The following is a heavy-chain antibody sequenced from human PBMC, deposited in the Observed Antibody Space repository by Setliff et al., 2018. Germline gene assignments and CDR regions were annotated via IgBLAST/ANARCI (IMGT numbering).Heavy chain of an antibody. J-gene: IGHJ4*02. Sequence: ASVKVSCKTSAYSFTDYYIQWVRQAPGQGLEWMGWITPNSGGTNYAQKFKGRVTMTRDTSITTVHMELRRLTSDDTAIYYCARVGVPSGYWYYLDYWGQGTQVTVSS. D-gene: IGHD3-22*01. V-gene: IGHV1-2*02. CDR2: ITPNSGGT. CDR3: ARVGVPSGYWYYLDY. CDR1: AYSFTDYY.